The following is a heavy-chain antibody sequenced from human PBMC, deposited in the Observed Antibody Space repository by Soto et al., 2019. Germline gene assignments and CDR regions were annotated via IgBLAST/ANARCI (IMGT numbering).Heavy chain of an antibody. Sequence: DVHLLESGGGLVQPGGSLRLSCAASGFTFSSYAMSWVRQAPGKGLEWVSAISGSGGSTYYAASVKGRFTISRDNSKNTLYLQMNSLRAEDTAVYYCAKREASSSGWYEDSTPFDYWGQGTLVTVSS. J-gene: IGHJ4*02. V-gene: IGHV3-23*01. CDR3: AKREASSSGWYEDSTPFDY. CDR2: ISGSGGST. D-gene: IGHD6-19*01. CDR1: GFTFSSYA.